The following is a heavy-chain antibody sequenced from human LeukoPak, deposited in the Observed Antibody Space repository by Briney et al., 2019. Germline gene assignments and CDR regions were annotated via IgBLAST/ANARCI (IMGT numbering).Heavy chain of an antibody. CDR1: GDSIINYY. V-gene: IGHV4-4*09. CDR2: IYTSGSN. D-gene: IGHD1-26*01. Sequence: PSETLSLTCTVSGDSIINYYWSRIRQPPGKGLEWIGYIYTSGSNKYNPSLKSRVTISGDTSMNQFSLKLSSVTAADTAVYYCAGQYSGAYSPFDYWGQGTLVAVSS. J-gene: IGHJ4*02. CDR3: AGQYSGAYSPFDY.